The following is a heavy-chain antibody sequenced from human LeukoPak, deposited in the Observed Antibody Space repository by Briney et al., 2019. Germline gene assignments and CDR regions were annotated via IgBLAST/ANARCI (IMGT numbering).Heavy chain of an antibody. Sequence: GGSLRLSCAASEFTFGNFAMSWIRQAPGKGLEWVSYIRGGGAGALYADSVKGRFTVSRDNSRSTLYSQMNSLRVEDTAVYYCAKCAQSYGNDAFDLWGPGTMVTVSS. J-gene: IGHJ3*01. CDR2: IRGGGAGA. D-gene: IGHD3-16*01. CDR3: AKCAQSYGNDAFDL. V-gene: IGHV3-23*01. CDR1: EFTFGNFA.